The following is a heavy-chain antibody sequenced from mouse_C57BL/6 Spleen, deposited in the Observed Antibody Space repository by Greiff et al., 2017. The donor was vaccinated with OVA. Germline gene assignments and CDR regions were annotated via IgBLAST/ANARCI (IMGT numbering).Heavy chain of an antibody. CDR1: GFTFTSYW. J-gene: IGHJ4*01. CDR3: ARLKCFYANVYAMDY. V-gene: IGHV1-50*01. D-gene: IGHD2-1*01. CDR2: IDPSDSYT. Sequence: VQLQQSGAELVKPGASVKLSCTASGFTFTSYWMQWVKQRPGQGLEWIGEIDPSDSYTNYNQKFQGKATLTVDTSSSTAYLQLSSLTSENSAVYYGARLKCFYANVYAMDYWGQGTSVTVSS.